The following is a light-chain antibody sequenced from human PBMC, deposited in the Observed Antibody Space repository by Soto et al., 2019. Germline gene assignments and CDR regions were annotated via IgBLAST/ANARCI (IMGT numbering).Light chain of an antibody. CDR2: DVT. CDR1: SSDVGAYDY. V-gene: IGLV2-14*01. J-gene: IGLJ2*01. Sequence: QSVLTQPASVSGSPGQSITISCTGTSSDVGAYDYVSWYQQHPGEAPKLMIYDVTNRPSGVSDRFSGSKSGNTASLTISGLHTEDEADYHCSSYTRSSTLVFGGGTKLTVL. CDR3: SSYTRSSTLV.